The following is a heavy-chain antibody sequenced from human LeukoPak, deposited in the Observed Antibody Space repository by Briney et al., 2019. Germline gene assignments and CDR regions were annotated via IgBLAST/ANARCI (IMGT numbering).Heavy chain of an antibody. CDR1: GFSFRRFW. CDR2: INGDGDGR. CDR3: AAYSDTSGKAFDI. J-gene: IGHJ3*02. V-gene: IGHV3-7*01. Sequence: GGSLRLSCAGSGFSFRRFWMTWVRQAPGRGLEWVANINGDGDGRRYADSVRDRFTISRDNARSLVFLQIHSLRDEDTALYYCAAYSDTSGKAFDIWGQGTVVTVSS. D-gene: IGHD3-22*01.